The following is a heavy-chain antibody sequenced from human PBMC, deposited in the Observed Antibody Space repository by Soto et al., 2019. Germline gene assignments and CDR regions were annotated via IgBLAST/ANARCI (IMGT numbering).Heavy chain of an antibody. D-gene: IGHD2-2*01. V-gene: IGHV4-4*07. CDR1: VGSISSYY. CDR3: AGEYIVVVPAAQGYFDY. Sequence: SETLSLTCTVSVGSISSYYWSWIRQPAGKGLEWIGRIYTSGSTNYNPPLKSRVTMSVDTSKNQSSLKLSSVTAADTAVYYCAGEYIVVVPAAQGYFDYWGQGTMVTVYS. CDR2: IYTSGST. J-gene: IGHJ4*02.